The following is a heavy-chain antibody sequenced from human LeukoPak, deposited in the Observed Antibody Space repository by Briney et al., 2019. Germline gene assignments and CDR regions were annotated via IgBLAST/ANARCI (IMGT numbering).Heavy chain of an antibody. D-gene: IGHD3-16*01. CDR2: ISYDGAYT. CDR1: GFTFSDFG. V-gene: IGHV3-30*18. Sequence: GGSLRLSCEVSGFTFSDFGMHWVRQAPGKGLEWLAIISYDGAYTHTSKSLKGRFTISRDNANNTLSLQMTSLRPEDTAVYYCAKVVHDHIWGRSHVNNFDPWGQGTLVTVSS. J-gene: IGHJ5*02. CDR3: AKVVHDHIWGRSHVNNFDP.